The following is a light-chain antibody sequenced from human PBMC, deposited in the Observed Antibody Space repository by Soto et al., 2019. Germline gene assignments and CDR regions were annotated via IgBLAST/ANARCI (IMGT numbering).Light chain of an antibody. CDR2: DVS. J-gene: IGLJ3*02. V-gene: IGLV2-11*01. CDR1: SSNVGAYNY. Sequence: QSALTQPRSVSGSPGQSVTISCTGTSSNVGAYNYASWYQQYPGKGPRLMIYDVSKWPSWVPDRFSGSKSGNTASLTISGLQAEDEADYYCCSYAGNSLWVFGGGTKLTVL. CDR3: CSYAGNSLWV.